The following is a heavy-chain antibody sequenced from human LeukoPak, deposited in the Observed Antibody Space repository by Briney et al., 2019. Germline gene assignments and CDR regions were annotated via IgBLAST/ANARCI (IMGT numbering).Heavy chain of an antibody. V-gene: IGHV4-59*08. J-gene: IGHJ4*02. D-gene: IGHD2-21*01. CDR2: VYSSGRT. CDR1: YSSISSYC. Sequence: SETLSLTCTVSYSSISSYCWSWIRQPPGNGLEWIGYVYSSGRTKYNPSLESRVTMSTDMSKNQFSLKLSSVTAADTAVYYCARHQGGNSKFFDYWGQGTLVTVSS. CDR3: ARHQGGNSKFFDY.